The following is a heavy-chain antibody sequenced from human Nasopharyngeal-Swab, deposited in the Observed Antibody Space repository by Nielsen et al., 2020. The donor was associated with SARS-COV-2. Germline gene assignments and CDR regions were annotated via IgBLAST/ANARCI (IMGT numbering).Heavy chain of an antibody. Sequence: SVKVSCKASGGTFSSYAISWVRQAPGQGLEWMGGITPILGIANYAQKFQGRVTITADKSTSTAYMELSSLRSEDTAVYYCARTDDYGDYYWDYWGQGTLVTVSS. CDR2: ITPILGIA. D-gene: IGHD4-17*01. CDR3: ARTDDYGDYYWDY. V-gene: IGHV1-69*10. J-gene: IGHJ4*02. CDR1: GGTFSSYA.